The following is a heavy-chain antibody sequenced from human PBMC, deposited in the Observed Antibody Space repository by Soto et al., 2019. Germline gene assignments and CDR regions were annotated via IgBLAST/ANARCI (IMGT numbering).Heavy chain of an antibody. J-gene: IGHJ6*02. CDR2: IYSGGST. Sequence: GGSLRLSCAASGFTVSSNYMSWVRQAPGKGLEWVSVIYSGGSTYYADSVKGRFTISRDNSKNTLYLQMNSLRAEDTAVYYCARDXDYYDSSGYPIYYGMDVWGQGTTVTVSS. CDR1: GFTVSSNY. V-gene: IGHV3-53*01. CDR3: ARDXDYYDSSGYPIYYGMDV. D-gene: IGHD3-22*01.